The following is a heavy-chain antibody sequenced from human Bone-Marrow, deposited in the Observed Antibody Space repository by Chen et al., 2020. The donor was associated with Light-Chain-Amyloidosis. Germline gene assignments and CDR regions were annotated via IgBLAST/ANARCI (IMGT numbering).Heavy chain of an antibody. CDR2: DDGGGKI. D-gene: IGHD5-12*01. J-gene: IGHJ6*02. CDR3: ARGGRLRSMDV. CDR1: GFAVGTNH. Sequence: EVQVVESGGDLIQPGGSLRLSCAASGFAVGTNHMSWVRQPPGKGLEWISGDDGGGKIAYADSVKGRFTISRDKSNNTVDLQMNSLRADDTAVYYCARGGRLRSMDVWGQGATVAVSS. V-gene: IGHV3-53*01.